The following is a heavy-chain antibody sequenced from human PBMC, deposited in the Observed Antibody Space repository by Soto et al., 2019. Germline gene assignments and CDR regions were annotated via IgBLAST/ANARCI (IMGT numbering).Heavy chain of an antibody. CDR1: GGSISSYY. D-gene: IGHD6-19*01. J-gene: IGHJ4*02. CDR2: SYYSGST. Sequence: QVQLQESGPGLVRPSETLSLTCTVSGGSISSYYWSWIRQPPGKGLEWIGYSYYSGSTNYNPSLKSRVTISVDTSKNQFSLKLSSVTAADTAVYYCARGIAVAGDYWGQGTLVTVSS. CDR3: ARGIAVAGDY. V-gene: IGHV4-59*01.